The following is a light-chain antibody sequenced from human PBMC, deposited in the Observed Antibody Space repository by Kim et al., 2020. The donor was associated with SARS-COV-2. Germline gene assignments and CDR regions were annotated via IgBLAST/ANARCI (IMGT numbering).Light chain of an antibody. CDR2: EAS. V-gene: IGKV3-11*01. J-gene: IGKJ3*01. Sequence: LSPNERATLSGRASQSVSTYLAWYQQKPGQAPRLLIYEASNRATGIPARFSGSGSGTDFTLTISSLEPEDFAVYYCQQRSNFLFTFGPGTKVDIK. CDR3: QQRSNFLFT. CDR1: QSVSTY.